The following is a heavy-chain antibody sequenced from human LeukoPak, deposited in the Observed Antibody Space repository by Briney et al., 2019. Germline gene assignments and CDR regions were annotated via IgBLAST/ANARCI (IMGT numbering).Heavy chain of an antibody. CDR2: INPNSGGT. J-gene: IGHJ4*01. D-gene: IGHD6-13*01. V-gene: IGHV1-2*02. Sequence: ASVKVSCKASGYTFTGYYMHWVRQAPGQGLEWMGWINPNSGGTNYAQKFQGRVTMTRDTSISTAYMELSRLRSDDTAVYYCARAPQLSSSWYGEFDYWGQEPWSPSPQ. CDR3: ARAPQLSSSWYGEFDY. CDR1: GYTFTGYY.